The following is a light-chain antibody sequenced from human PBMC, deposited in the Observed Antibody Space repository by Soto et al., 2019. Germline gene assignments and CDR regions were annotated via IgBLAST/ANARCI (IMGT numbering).Light chain of an antibody. J-gene: IGKJ2*01. CDR3: QQCYISPYT. CDR2: SAS. V-gene: IGKV1-39*01. CDR1: QSISKN. Sequence: DIQMTQSPASLSASVGDRVTITCRASQSISKNLNWYQHKVGKAPQLLIYSASDSQAGVPSRFSGSGSGTDFTLIISGLQHEDFATYYCQQCYISPYTFGQGTKVEIK.